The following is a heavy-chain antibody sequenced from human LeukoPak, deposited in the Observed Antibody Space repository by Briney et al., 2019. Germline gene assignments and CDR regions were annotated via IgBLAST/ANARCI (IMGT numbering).Heavy chain of an antibody. Sequence: PSETLSLTCTVSGGSLSSYYWSWIRQPPGKGLEWIGYIYYSGSTNYNPSLKSRVTISVDTSKNQFSLKLSSVTAADMAVYYCARLRYGDYSWFDPWGQGTLVTVSS. CDR1: GGSLSSYY. J-gene: IGHJ5*02. V-gene: IGHV4-59*12. D-gene: IGHD4-17*01. CDR3: ARLRYGDYSWFDP. CDR2: IYYSGST.